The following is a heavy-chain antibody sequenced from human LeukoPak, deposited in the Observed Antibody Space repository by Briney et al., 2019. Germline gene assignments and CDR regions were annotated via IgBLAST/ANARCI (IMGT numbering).Heavy chain of an antibody. CDR2: ISSSGSTI. Sequence: SGGSLRLSCAASGFTFSSYEMNWVRQAPGKGLEWVSYISSSGSTIYYADSVKGRFTISRGNAKNSLYLQMNSLRAEDTAVYYCARDTPCSSTSCPPPPYYYYGMDVWGKGTTVTVSS. V-gene: IGHV3-48*03. J-gene: IGHJ6*04. D-gene: IGHD2-2*01. CDR3: ARDTPCSSTSCPPPPYYYYGMDV. CDR1: GFTFSSYE.